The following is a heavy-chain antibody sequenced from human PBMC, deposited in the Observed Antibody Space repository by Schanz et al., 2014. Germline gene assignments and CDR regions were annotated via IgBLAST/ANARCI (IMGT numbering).Heavy chain of an antibody. D-gene: IGHD3-9*01. V-gene: IGHV3-23*04. Sequence: EVQLVESGGVVVQPGGSLRLSCAASGFTFRVFAMNWVRQAPGKGMEWVAIITGSGATYYADSVKGRFTISRDNSKNTLYRQMNSLSAEDTAVYYCAKRNHDMQSLPLDYWGQGTLVIVSS. CDR1: GFTFRVFA. J-gene: IGHJ4*02. CDR2: ITGSGAT. CDR3: AKRNHDMQSLPLDY.